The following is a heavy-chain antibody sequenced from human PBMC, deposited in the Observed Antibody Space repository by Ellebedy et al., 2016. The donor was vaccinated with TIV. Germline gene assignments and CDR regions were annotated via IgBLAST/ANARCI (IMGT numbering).Heavy chain of an antibody. D-gene: IGHD6-13*01. CDR3: ARGPYSTLSFAMDF. Sequence: SETLSLXXTVSGGSISNYYWSWIRQSPGKGLEWIGYIYSSESTDYNPSLKSRVTIPLDTSKNQFSLKLSSVTAADTAVYYCARGPYSTLSFAMDFWGQGTTVTVSS. V-gene: IGHV4-59*01. CDR1: GGSISNYY. CDR2: IYSSEST. J-gene: IGHJ6*02.